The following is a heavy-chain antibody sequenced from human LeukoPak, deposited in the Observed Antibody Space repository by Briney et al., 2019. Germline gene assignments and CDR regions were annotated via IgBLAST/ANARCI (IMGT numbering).Heavy chain of an antibody. Sequence: GGSLRLSCEASGFTFINYGMSWVRHAPGKGLEWVSAISGDGGKTNYADSVKGRFSISRDNSKHTLYLQMNSLKTEDTAVYYCTTEWFDPWGQGTLVTVSS. CDR1: GFTFINYG. J-gene: IGHJ5*02. CDR3: TTEWFDP. V-gene: IGHV3-23*01. CDR2: ISGDGGKT.